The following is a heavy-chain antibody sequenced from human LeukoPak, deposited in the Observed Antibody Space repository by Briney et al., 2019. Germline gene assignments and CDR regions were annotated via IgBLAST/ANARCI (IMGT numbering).Heavy chain of an antibody. D-gene: IGHD3-22*01. J-gene: IGHJ3*02. CDR2: IYSGGST. Sequence: GGSLRLSCAASGFTVSSNYMSWVRQAPGKGLEWVSVIYSGGSTYYADSVKGRFTISRDNSKNTLYLQMNSLRAEDTAVYYCAGDYYYDSSGGSGAFDIWGQGTMVTVSS. CDR1: GFTVSSNY. V-gene: IGHV3-66*02. CDR3: AGDYYYDSSGGSGAFDI.